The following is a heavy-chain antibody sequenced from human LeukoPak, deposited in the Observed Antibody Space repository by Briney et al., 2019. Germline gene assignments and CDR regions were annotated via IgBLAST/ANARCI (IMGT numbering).Heavy chain of an antibody. J-gene: IGHJ5*02. V-gene: IGHV4-59*01. CDR2: IYYSGST. D-gene: IGHD3-22*01. CDR1: GGSISSYY. CDR3: ARDPAYDSSGYGFDP. Sequence: SETLSLTCTVSGGSISSYYWSWIRQPPGKGLEWIGYIYYSGSTNYNPSLKSRVTISVDASKNQFSLKLSSVTAADTAVCYCARDPAYDSSGYGFDPWGQGTLVTVSS.